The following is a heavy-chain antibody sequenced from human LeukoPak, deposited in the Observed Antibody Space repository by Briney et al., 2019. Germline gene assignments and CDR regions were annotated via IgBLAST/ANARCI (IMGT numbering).Heavy chain of an antibody. J-gene: IGHJ5*02. Sequence: SETLSLTCTVSGGSISSSSYYWGWIRQPPGKGLEWIGSIYYSGSTYYNPSLKSRVTISVDTSKNQFSLKLSSVTAADTAVYYCARAPTAGTQIFSWFDPWGQGTLVTVSS. CDR2: IYYSGST. CDR1: GGSISSSSYY. V-gene: IGHV4-39*07. CDR3: ARAPTAGTQIFSWFDP. D-gene: IGHD6-13*01.